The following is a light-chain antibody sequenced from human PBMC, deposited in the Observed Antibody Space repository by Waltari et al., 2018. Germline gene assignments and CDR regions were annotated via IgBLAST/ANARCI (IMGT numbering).Light chain of an antibody. V-gene: IGLV3-27*01. CDR1: VLDNKY. Sequence: SFELTQTSSLSVSPGQTVRINCSGDVLDNKYARCFQQKPGQAPILIISKDTERPSGTPERFSGSSSGTTVTLTISGAQVEDEADYYCYSAADNDLGVFGGGTKLTVL. CDR2: KDT. J-gene: IGLJ3*02. CDR3: YSAADNDLGV.